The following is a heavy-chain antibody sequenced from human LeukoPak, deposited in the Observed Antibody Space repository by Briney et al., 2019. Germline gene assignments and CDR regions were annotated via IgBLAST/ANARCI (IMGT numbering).Heavy chain of an antibody. J-gene: IGHJ6*03. Sequence: GGSLRLSCAASGFTVSSNYMSWVRQAPGKGLEWVSVIYSGGSTYYADSVKGRFTISRDNSKNTLYLQMNSLRAEDTAVYYCAKTGIQLWSTSYYYYMDVWGKGTTVTVSS. V-gene: IGHV3-66*02. CDR2: IYSGGST. CDR3: AKTGIQLWSTSYYYYMDV. CDR1: GFTVSSNY. D-gene: IGHD5-18*01.